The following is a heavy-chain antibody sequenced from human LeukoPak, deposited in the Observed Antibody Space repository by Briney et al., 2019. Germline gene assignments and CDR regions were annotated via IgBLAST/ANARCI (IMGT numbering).Heavy chain of an antibody. D-gene: IGHD2-2*01. J-gene: IGHJ4*02. V-gene: IGHV4-34*01. Sequence: SSETLSLTCAVYGGSFSGYYWSWIRQPPGKGLEWVGEINHSGSTNYNPSLKSRVTISVDTSKNQFSLKLSSVTAADTAVYYCARRMPSNIVVVPAAEFDYWGQGTLVTVSS. CDR1: GGSFSGYY. CDR3: ARRMPSNIVVVPAAEFDY. CDR2: INHSGST.